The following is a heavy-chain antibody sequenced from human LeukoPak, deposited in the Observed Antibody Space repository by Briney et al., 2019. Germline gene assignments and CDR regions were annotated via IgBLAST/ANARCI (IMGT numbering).Heavy chain of an antibody. V-gene: IGHV3-23*01. D-gene: IGHD2-2*01. CDR2: ISGSGGST. Sequence: SGGSLRLSCAASGFTVSSNYMSWVRQAPGKGLEWVSAISGSGGSTYYADSVKGRFTISRDNSKNTLYLQMNSLRAEDTAVYYCAKDEDIVVVPAAEYFQHWGQGTLVTVSS. J-gene: IGHJ1*01. CDR3: AKDEDIVVVPAAEYFQH. CDR1: GFTVSSNY.